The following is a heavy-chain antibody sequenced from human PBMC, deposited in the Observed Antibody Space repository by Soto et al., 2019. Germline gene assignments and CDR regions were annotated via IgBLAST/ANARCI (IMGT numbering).Heavy chain of an antibody. CDR3: ARPNGAHYYYGMDV. V-gene: IGHV1-69*06. Sequence: VASVKVSCKASGGTFSSYAISWVRQAPGQGLEWMGGIIPIFGTANYAQKFQGRVTITADKSTSTAYMELSSLRSEDTAVYYCARPNGAHYYYGMDVWGQGTTVTVSS. J-gene: IGHJ6*02. D-gene: IGHD2-8*01. CDR2: IIPIFGTA. CDR1: GGTFSSYA.